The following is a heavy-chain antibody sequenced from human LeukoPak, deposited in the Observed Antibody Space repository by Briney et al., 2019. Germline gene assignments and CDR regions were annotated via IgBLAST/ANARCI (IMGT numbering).Heavy chain of an antibody. CDR3: AKDPREMATFPLDHYFDY. CDR2: IIPKFGTA. V-gene: IGHV1-69*01. CDR1: GGTFSSYA. J-gene: IGHJ4*02. Sequence: SVKVSCKASGGTFSSYAISWVRQAPGQGLEWLGVIIPKFGTANYAQKFKGRVTINPDDSTSTAYMELSSLRSEDTAVYYCAKDPREMATFPLDHYFDYWGQGTLVTVSS. D-gene: IGHD5-24*01.